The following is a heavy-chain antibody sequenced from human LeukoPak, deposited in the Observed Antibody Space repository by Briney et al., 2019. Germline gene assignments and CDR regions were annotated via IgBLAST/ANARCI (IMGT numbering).Heavy chain of an antibody. CDR1: GGTFSSYA. V-gene: IGHV1-3*01. CDR2: INAGNGNT. Sequence: GASVKVSCKASGGTFSSYAISWVRQAPGQRLEWMGWINAGNGNTKYSQKFQGRVTITRDTSASTAYTELSSLRSEDTAVYYCARGRAAAGYYFDYWGQGTLVTVSS. D-gene: IGHD6-13*01. CDR3: ARGRAAAGYYFDY. J-gene: IGHJ4*02.